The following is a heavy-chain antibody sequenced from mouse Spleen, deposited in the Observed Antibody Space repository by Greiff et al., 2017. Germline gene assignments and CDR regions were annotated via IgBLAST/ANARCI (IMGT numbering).Heavy chain of an antibody. CDR3: ARGMGYSY. V-gene: IGHV1-50*01. Sequence: QVQLKQPGAELVKPGASVKLSCKASGYTFTSYWMQWVKQRPGQGLEWIGEIDPSDSYTNYNQKFKGKATLTVDTSSSTAYMQLSSLTSEDSAVYYCARGMGYSYWGQGTTLTVSS. CDR1: GYTFTSYW. D-gene: IGHD2-3*01. CDR2: IDPSDSYT. J-gene: IGHJ2*01.